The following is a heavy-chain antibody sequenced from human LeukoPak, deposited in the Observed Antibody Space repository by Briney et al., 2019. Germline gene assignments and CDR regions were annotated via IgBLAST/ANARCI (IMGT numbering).Heavy chain of an antibody. CDR1: GGTFSSYA. V-gene: IGHV1-69*05. D-gene: IGHD5-24*01. Sequence: ASVKVSCKASGGTFSSYAISWVRQAPGQGLEWMGGIIPIFGTANYAQKLQGRVTMTTDTSTSTAYMELRSLRSDDTAVYYCARDLAYNNFDYWGQGTLVTVSS. J-gene: IGHJ4*02. CDR2: IIPIFGTA. CDR3: ARDLAYNNFDY.